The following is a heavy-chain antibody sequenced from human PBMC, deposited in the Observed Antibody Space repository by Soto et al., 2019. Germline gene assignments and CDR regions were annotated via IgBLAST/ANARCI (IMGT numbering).Heavy chain of an antibody. CDR2: ISVYNGNT. D-gene: IGHD3-22*01. V-gene: IGHV1-18*04. CDR3: VRAKILSSHYYYPHAFDL. J-gene: IGHJ3*01. CDR1: GYTFTTYG. Sequence: ASVKVSCKASGYTFTTYGISWVRQAPGQGLEWMGWISVYNGNTKYAKKFQGRVTMTTDTSTNTAYMELRSLRSDDTAVYYCVRAKILSSHYYYPHAFDLWGQGTMVTVSS.